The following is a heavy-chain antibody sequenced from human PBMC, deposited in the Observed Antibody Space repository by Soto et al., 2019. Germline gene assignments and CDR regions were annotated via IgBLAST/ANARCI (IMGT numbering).Heavy chain of an antibody. Sequence: GGSLRLSCAASGFTFSNYAISWVRQAPGKGLEWVSSISGSGGSTYYADSVKGRFTISRDNSKNTLYLQMNSLRAEDTAVYYCATYSGNYERYGVYYSMDVWGQGTTVTVSS. CDR3: ATYSGNYERYGVYYSMDV. CDR2: ISGSGGST. J-gene: IGHJ6*02. D-gene: IGHD1-26*01. CDR1: GFTFSNYA. V-gene: IGHV3-23*01.